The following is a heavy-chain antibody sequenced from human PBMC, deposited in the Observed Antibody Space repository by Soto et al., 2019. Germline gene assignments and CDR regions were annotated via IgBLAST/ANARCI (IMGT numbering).Heavy chain of an antibody. CDR2: ISYSGST. CDR3: ARGPRDGFDY. CDR1: GGSISSGGYY. J-gene: IGHJ4*02. Sequence: SETLSLTCTVSGGSISSGGYYWSWIRQHPGKGLEWIGYISYSGSTFYNPSLKSRVTISVDTSKNQFSLKLSSVTAADTAVYYCARGPRDGFDYWGQGTLVTVPS. V-gene: IGHV4-31*03.